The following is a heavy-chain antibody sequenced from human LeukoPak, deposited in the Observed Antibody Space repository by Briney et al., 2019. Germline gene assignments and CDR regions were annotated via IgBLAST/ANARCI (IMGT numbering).Heavy chain of an antibody. V-gene: IGHV1-2*02. CDR3: ARDWPGISLHFDL. D-gene: IGHD2-15*01. Sequence: ASVKVSCKASGFTFNAYYIHWVRQAPGQGLEWMGWINPNTGDTNFAQKFQGRVAMTRGTPLSTAYIDLSRLTSDDTAVYYCARDWPGISLHFDLWGRGTLITVSS. CDR2: INPNTGDT. CDR1: GFTFNAYY. J-gene: IGHJ2*01.